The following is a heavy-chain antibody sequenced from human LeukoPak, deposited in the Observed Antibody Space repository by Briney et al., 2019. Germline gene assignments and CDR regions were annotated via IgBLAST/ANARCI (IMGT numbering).Heavy chain of an antibody. V-gene: IGHV1-46*01. J-gene: IGHJ4*02. CDR1: GYTFTSYY. D-gene: IGHD4-17*01. CDR3: ATGPTVTRLDY. CDR2: INPSAGST. Sequence: ASVKVSCKASGYTFTSYYVHWVRQAPGQGLEWMGIINPSAGSTSYAQTFQGRVTMTRDTSTSTVYLGLSSLTPEDTAVYYCATGPTVTRLDYWGQGTLVTVSS.